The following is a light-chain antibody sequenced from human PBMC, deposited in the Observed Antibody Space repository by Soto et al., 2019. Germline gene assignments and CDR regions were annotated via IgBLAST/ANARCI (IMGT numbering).Light chain of an antibody. CDR3: QHYRTS. CDR1: QSVSSSY. J-gene: IGKJ4*01. Sequence: EIVLTQSPGTLSLSPGERATLSCRASQSVSSSYLAWYQQKPGQAPRQLIYGASSRATGIPDRFSCSGSGTDFTLTITRLEPEDVAVYYCQHYRTSFGGGTRVEIK. V-gene: IGKV3-20*01. CDR2: GAS.